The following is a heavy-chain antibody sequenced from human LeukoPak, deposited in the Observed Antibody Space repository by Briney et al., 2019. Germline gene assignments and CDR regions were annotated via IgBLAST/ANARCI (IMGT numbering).Heavy chain of an antibody. V-gene: IGHV4-31*03. D-gene: IGHD6-13*01. CDR2: IYYSGST. J-gene: IGHJ4*02. Sequence: SQTLSLTCTVSGGSISSGGYYWSWIRQHPGKGLEWIGYIYYSGSTYYNPSLKSRVTISVDTSKNQFSLKLSSVAAADTAVYYCATGIAARLRGFDYWGQGTLVTVSS. CDR1: GGSISSGGYY. CDR3: ATGIAARLRGFDY.